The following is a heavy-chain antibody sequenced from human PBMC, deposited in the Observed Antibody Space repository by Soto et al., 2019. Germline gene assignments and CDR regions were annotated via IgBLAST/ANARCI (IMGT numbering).Heavy chain of an antibody. Sequence: NPSETLSLTCTVSGGSMRNYFWTWIRQPPGKGLEWIGSIHDSGTTSFFPSYNPSLRSRVTISEDTSKNQFSLKLLSVTTADTAVYFCAAGEASSRNLAPYYLDFWGQGTLVTVSS. V-gene: IGHV4-59*01. CDR1: GGSMRNYF. J-gene: IGHJ4*02. D-gene: IGHD6-13*01. CDR3: AAGEASSRNLAPYYLDF. CDR2: IHDSGTT.